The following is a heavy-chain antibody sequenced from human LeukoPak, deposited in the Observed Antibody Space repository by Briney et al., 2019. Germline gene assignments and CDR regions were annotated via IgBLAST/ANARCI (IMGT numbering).Heavy chain of an antibody. CDR3: ARGYDSSGYYYYFDY. V-gene: IGHV4-31*03. CDR2: IYYSGST. CDR1: GGSISSGGYY. D-gene: IGHD3-22*01. J-gene: IGHJ4*02. Sequence: SETLSLTCTVSGGSISSGGYYWSWIRQHPGKGLEWLGYIYYSGSTYYNPSLKSRVTISVDTSKNQFSLKLSSVTAADTAVYYCARGYDSSGYYYYFDYWGQGTLVTVSS.